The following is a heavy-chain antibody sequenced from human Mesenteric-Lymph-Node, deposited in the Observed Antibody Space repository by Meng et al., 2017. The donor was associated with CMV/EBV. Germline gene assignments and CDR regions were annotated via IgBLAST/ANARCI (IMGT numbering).Heavy chain of an antibody. CDR2: IYHSGST. V-gene: IGHV4-4*02. CDR1: AGSSSSSNW. D-gene: IGHD1-26*01. CDR3: ARDLYGVGATTGAYYY. J-gene: IGHJ4*02. Sequence: AGSSSSSNWWSWVRQPQGKGLEWIGEIYHSGSTNYNPSLKSRVTISVDKSKNQFSLKLSSVTAADTAVYYCARDLYGVGATTGAYYYWGQGTLVTVSS.